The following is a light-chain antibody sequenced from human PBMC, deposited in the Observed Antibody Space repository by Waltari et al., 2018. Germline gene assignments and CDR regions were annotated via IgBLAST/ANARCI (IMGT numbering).Light chain of an antibody. CDR2: GAS. Sequence: EIVMTQSPATLSVSPGERATLSCRASQRVSSYLAWYQQEPGQAPRLLIYGASTRATGIPARFSGSGSGTEFTLTISSMQSEDFAVYYCQQYNNWPPWTFGQGTKVEIK. J-gene: IGKJ1*01. CDR1: QRVSSY. V-gene: IGKV3-15*01. CDR3: QQYNNWPPWT.